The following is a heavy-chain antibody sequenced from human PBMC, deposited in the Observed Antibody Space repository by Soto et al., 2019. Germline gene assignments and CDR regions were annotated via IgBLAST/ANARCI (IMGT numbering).Heavy chain of an antibody. J-gene: IGHJ4*02. Sequence: ASVKVSCKASGYTFTGYAMDWVRQAPGQRLEWMGWINAGNGNTKYSQKFQGRVTITRDTSASTAYMELSSLRSEDTAAYYCAKDVSVIAVAGSPLHYWGQGALVTVSS. V-gene: IGHV1-3*01. CDR1: GYTFTGYA. CDR3: AKDVSVIAVAGSPLHY. CDR2: INAGNGNT. D-gene: IGHD6-19*01.